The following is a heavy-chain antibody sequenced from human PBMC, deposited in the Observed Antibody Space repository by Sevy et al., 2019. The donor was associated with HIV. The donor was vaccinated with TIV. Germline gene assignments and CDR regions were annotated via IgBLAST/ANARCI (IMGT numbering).Heavy chain of an antibody. Sequence: GGSLRLSCAASGFTFSSYAMSWVRQAPGKGLEWVSAISGSGGSTYYADSVKGRFTTSRDNSKNTLYLQMNSLRAEDTAVYYCAKGYSGYDWPTGYFDYWGQGTLVTVSS. CDR3: AKGYSGYDWPTGYFDY. J-gene: IGHJ4*02. D-gene: IGHD5-12*01. CDR2: ISGSGGST. CDR1: GFTFSSYA. V-gene: IGHV3-23*01.